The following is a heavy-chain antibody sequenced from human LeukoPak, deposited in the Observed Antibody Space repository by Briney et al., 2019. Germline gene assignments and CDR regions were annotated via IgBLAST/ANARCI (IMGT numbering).Heavy chain of an antibody. J-gene: IGHJ4*02. V-gene: IGHV3-30*02. CDR2: ILYDGTKK. D-gene: IGHD3-10*01. CDR1: GFTFSRFG. CDR3: AKDQGTITMVRGVTSIDY. Sequence: GGSLRLSCAASGFTFSRFGTHWVRQAPGQGLEWVAFILYDGTKKYYADSVKGRFTISRDNSKNTLYLQMNSLRAEDTAVYYCAKDQGTITMVRGVTSIDYWGQGTLVTVSS.